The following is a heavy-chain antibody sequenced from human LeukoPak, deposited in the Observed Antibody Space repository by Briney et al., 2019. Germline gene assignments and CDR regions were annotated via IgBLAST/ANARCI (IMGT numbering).Heavy chain of an antibody. CDR1: GFTFDDYA. J-gene: IGHJ4*02. D-gene: IGHD1-26*01. CDR2: ISWNSGSI. Sequence: PGGSLRLSCAASGFTFDDYAMHWVRQAPGKGLEWVSGISWNSGSIGYADSVKGRFTISRDNAKNSLYLQMNSLRGEDTALYYCAKSNLFSDVYFDYWFQGTLVTVSS. V-gene: IGHV3-9*01. CDR3: AKSNLFSDVYFDY.